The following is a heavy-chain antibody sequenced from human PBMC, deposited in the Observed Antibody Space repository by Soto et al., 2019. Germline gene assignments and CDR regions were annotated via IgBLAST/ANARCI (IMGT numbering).Heavy chain of an antibody. CDR2: INAGNGNT. V-gene: IGHV1-3*01. CDR1: GYTFTSYA. D-gene: IGHD2-15*01. CDR3: ARDDCSGGSCYEDYYYYMDV. J-gene: IGHJ6*03. Sequence: GASVKVSCKASGYTFTSYAMHWVRQAPGQRLEWMGWINAGNGNTKYSQKFQGRVTITRDTSASTAYMELSSLRSEDTAVYYCARDDCSGGSCYEDYYYYMDVWGKGTTVTVSS.